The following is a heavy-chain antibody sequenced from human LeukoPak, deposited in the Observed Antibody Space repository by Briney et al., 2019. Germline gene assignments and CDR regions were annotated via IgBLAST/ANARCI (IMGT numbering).Heavy chain of an antibody. D-gene: IGHD5-18*01. CDR1: GGTFRSDA. J-gene: IGHJ4*02. CDR2: IIPKLGTA. CDR3: ARETGTAMALFNY. Sequence: SVKVSCKASGGTFRSDAISWVRQAPGQGLEWMGGIIPKLGTANYAQKFRGRVTITADESTTTVYMELSSLRSEDTAVYYCARETGTAMALFNYWSQGTLVTVSS. V-gene: IGHV1-69*01.